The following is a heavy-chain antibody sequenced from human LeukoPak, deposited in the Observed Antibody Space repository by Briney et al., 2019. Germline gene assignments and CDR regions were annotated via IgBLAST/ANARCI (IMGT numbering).Heavy chain of an antibody. Sequence: GVSLKISGKGSGSRFTSYWIGWVRPMPGKGLEWMGIIYPGDSDTRYSPSFQGQVTISADKSISTAYLQWSSLKASDTAMYYCARANYYYMDVWGKGTTVTVSS. J-gene: IGHJ6*03. CDR3: ARANYYYMDV. CDR2: IYPGDSDT. D-gene: IGHD5-12*01. V-gene: IGHV5-51*01. CDR1: GSRFTSYW.